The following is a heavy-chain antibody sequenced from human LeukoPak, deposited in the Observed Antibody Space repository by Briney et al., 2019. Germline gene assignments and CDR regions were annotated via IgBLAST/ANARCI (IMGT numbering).Heavy chain of an antibody. D-gene: IGHD3-22*01. J-gene: IGHJ4*02. V-gene: IGHV4-39*07. CDR2: IYYSGST. CDR3: ARAPYYYNSSGYPYYFDY. Sequence: SETLSLTCTVSGGSISSSSYYWGWIRQPPGKGLEWIGSIYYSGSTYYNPSLKSRVTISVDTSKNQFSLKLSSVTAADTAVYYCARAPYYYNSSGYPYYFDYWGQGTLVTVSS. CDR1: GGSISSSSYY.